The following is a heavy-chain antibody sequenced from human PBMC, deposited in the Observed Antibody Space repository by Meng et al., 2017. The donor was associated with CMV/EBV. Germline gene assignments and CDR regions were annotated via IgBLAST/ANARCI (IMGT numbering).Heavy chain of an antibody. D-gene: IGHD2-2*01. CDR2: MNPNSGNT. Sequence: TFTSYDNNWVRQATGQGLEWMGWMNPNSGNTGYAQKFQGRVTMTRNTSISTAYMELSSLRSEDTAVYYCARAPYCSSTSCYYYGMDVWGQGTTVTVSS. J-gene: IGHJ6*02. CDR3: ARAPYCSSTSCYYYGMDV. V-gene: IGHV1-8*01. CDR1: TFTSYD.